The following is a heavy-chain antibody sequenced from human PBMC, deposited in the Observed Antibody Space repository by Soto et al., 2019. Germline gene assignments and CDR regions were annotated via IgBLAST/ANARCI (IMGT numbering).Heavy chain of an antibody. CDR2: ISGSGDST. Sequence: GGSLRLSCAASGFTFSSYAMSWVRQAPGKGLEWVSAISGSGDSTYYADSVKGRFTISRDNSKNTLYLQMNSLRAEDTAVYYCAKVRGSIVVVMLPFDYWGQGTLVTVSS. D-gene: IGHD3-22*01. CDR3: AKVRGSIVVVMLPFDY. J-gene: IGHJ4*02. V-gene: IGHV3-23*01. CDR1: GFTFSSYA.